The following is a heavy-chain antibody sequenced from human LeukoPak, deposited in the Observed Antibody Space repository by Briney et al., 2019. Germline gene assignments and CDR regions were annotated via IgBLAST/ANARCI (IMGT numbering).Heavy chain of an antibody. CDR1: GFTFSDYY. CDR3: ARDHTYYYDSSQDYFDY. Sequence: GGSLRLSSAASGFTFSDYYMSWIRLAPGKGLEWVSYISSSGSTIYYADSVKGRFTISRDNAKNSLYLQMNSLRAEDTAVYYCARDHTYYYDSSQDYFDYWGQGTLVTVSS. V-gene: IGHV3-11*04. J-gene: IGHJ4*02. CDR2: ISSSGSTI. D-gene: IGHD3-22*01.